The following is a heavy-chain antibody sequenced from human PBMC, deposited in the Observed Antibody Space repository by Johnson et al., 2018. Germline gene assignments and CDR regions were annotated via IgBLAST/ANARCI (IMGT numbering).Heavy chain of an antibody. D-gene: IGHD4-17*01. Sequence: VQLVQSGGGLVQPGRSLRLTCVVSGFTFDDRAMHWIRQSPGKGLEWVSGIYGGGSTFYADSVKGRFTFSRDNSTHTVFLQMNSLRVGDTAVYYCTREGRTDYGDWTYYYGMDVWGQVTTVTVSS. J-gene: IGHJ6*02. CDR2: IYGGGST. CDR1: GFTFDDRA. V-gene: IGHV3-23*03. CDR3: TREGRTDYGDWTYYYGMDV.